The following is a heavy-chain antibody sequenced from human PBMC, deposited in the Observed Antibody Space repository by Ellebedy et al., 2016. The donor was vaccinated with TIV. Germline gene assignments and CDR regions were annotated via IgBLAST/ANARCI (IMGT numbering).Heavy chain of an antibody. CDR2: ISGSGGST. V-gene: IGHV3-23*01. J-gene: IGHJ4*02. CDR3: AKRPSEMATSGIGG. CDR1: GFTFSSYT. Sequence: GGSLRLSXAASGFTFSSYTMSWVRQAPGKGLEWVSDISGSGGSTYYADSVKGRFTISRDNSKNTLYLQMNSLRAEDTALYYCAKRPSEMATSGIGGWGQGTLVTVSS. D-gene: IGHD5-24*01.